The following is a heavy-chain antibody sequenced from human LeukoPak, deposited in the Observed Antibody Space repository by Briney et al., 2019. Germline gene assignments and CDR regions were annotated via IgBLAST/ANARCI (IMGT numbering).Heavy chain of an antibody. D-gene: IGHD5-18*01. J-gene: IGHJ4*02. V-gene: IGHV4-31*03. Sequence: SQTLSLTCTVSGGSISSGGYYWSWIRQHPGKGLEWIGYIFDGGNTYYNPSLKSRVTISVDTSKNQLSLNLTSVTAADTAVFYCARDRKGWIQLDYWGQGTLVTASS. CDR3: ARDRKGWIQLDY. CDR1: GGSISSGGYY. CDR2: IFDGGNT.